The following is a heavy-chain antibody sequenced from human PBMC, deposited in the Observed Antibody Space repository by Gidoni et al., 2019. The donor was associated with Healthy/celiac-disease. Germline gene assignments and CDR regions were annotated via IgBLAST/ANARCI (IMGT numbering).Heavy chain of an antibody. CDR1: GFTFSSYG. V-gene: IGHV3-30*18. CDR3: AKDFSHSDAI. D-gene: IGHD2-15*01. Sequence: QVQLVESGGGVVQPGRSLRLSCAASGFTFSSYGMHWVRQAPGKGLGWVAVISYDGSNKYYADSVKGRFTISRDNSKNTLYLQMNSLRAEDTAVYYCAKDFSHSDAIWGQGTLVTVSS. J-gene: IGHJ4*02. CDR2: ISYDGSNK.